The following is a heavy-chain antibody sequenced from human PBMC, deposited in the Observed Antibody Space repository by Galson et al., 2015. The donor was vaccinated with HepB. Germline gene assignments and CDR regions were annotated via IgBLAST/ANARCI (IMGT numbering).Heavy chain of an antibody. CDR1: GFTFDDYT. D-gene: IGHD4/OR15-4a*01. J-gene: IGHJ3*02. V-gene: IGHV3-43*01. CDR3: AKDIYMGLGYAFDI. CDR2: ISWDGGST. Sequence: SLRLSCAASGFTFDDYTMHWVRQAPGKGLEWVSLISWDGGSTYYADSVKGRFTISRDNSKNSLYLQMNSLRTEDTALYYCAKDIYMGLGYAFDIWGQGTMVTVSS.